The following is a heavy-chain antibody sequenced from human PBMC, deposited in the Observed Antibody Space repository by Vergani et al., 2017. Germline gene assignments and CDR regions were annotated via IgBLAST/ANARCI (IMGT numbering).Heavy chain of an antibody. D-gene: IGHD3/OR15-3a*01. Sequence: VQLVEWGGGVVQPGGSLRLSCTASGFTFSGSAMHWVRQTSGKGLEWVSAISGSGGSTYYADSVKGRFTISRDNSKNTLYLQMNSLRAEDTAVYYCAKDDVDWNSDYWGQGTLVTVSS. J-gene: IGHJ4*02. CDR2: ISGSGGST. CDR3: AKDDVDWNSDY. V-gene: IGHV3-23*04. CDR1: GFTFSGSA.